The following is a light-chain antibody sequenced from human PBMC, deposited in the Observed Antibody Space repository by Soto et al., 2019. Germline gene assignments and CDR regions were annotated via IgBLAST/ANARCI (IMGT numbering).Light chain of an antibody. CDR3: MQRVDFPYT. CDR1: QSLLDSDDGNTY. J-gene: IGKJ2*01. CDR2: TVS. Sequence: DIVMIQTALSLPVTPGEPASISCRSSQSLLDSDDGNTYLDWYLQKPGQSPQLLIYTVSSRASGVSDRFSGSGSGTDFTLKISRVEAEDVGVYYCMQRVDFPYTFVQGTKLEIK. V-gene: IGKV2-40*01.